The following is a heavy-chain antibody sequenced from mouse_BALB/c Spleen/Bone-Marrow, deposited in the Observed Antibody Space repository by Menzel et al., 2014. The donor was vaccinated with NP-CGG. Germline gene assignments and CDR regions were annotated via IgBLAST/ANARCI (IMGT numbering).Heavy chain of an antibody. CDR1: GFTFSTYG. CDR3: TRQRNWDHYAMDY. CDR2: ISRGGGYT. J-gene: IGHJ4*01. Sequence: EVKLVESGGDSVKPGGSLKLSCAASGFTFSTYGMSWVRQTPDKRLEWVATISRGGGYTYYPESLKGRSTISRDNANNTLSLQMNSLKSADSDMDYCTRQRNWDHYAMDYWGQGTSVTVSS. V-gene: IGHV5-6*01. D-gene: IGHD4-1*01.